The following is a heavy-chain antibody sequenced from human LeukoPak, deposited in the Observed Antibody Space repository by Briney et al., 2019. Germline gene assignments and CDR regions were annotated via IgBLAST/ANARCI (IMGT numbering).Heavy chain of an antibody. V-gene: IGHV3-23*01. J-gene: IGHJ4*02. CDR1: GFTFSSYG. CDR2: ISGSGGST. Sequence: GGSLRLSCAASGFTFSSYGMSWVRQAPGKGLEWVSAISGSGGSTYYADSVKGRFTISRDNSKNTLYLQMNSLRAEDTAVYYCAKGRRLAAAGTYFDYWGQGTLVTVSS. D-gene: IGHD6-13*01. CDR3: AKGRRLAAAGTYFDY.